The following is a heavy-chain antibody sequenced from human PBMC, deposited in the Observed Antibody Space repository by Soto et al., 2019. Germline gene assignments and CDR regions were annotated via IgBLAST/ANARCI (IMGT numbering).Heavy chain of an antibody. V-gene: IGHV1-18*04. CDR3: ASPGSYTAYKDYYYYYGMDV. CDR1: GYTFTSYG. J-gene: IGHJ6*02. Sequence: GASVKVSCKASGYTFTSYGISWVRQAPGQGLEWMGWISAYNGNTNYAQKLQGRVTMTTDTSTSTAYMELRSLGSDDTAVYYCASPGSYTAYKDYYYYYGMDVWGQGTTVTVSS. CDR2: ISAYNGNT. D-gene: IGHD3-16*01.